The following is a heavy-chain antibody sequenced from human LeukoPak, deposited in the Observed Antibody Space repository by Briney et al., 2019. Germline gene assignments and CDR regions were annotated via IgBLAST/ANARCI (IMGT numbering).Heavy chain of an antibody. Sequence: SETLSLTCTVSGGSISSYYWSWIRQPPGKGLERIGYIYYSGSTNYNPSLKSRVTISVDTSKNQFSLKLSSVTAADTAVYYCARVKVIDAFDIWGQGTMVTVSS. D-gene: IGHD3-22*01. CDR3: ARVKVIDAFDI. J-gene: IGHJ3*02. CDR2: IYYSGST. V-gene: IGHV4-59*01. CDR1: GGSISSYY.